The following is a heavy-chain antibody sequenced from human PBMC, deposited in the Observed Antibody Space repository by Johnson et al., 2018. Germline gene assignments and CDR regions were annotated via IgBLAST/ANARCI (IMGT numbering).Heavy chain of an antibody. Sequence: VQLVQSGGGLVQPGRSLRLSCAASGFIFDNYAMHWVRQAPGKGLEWVSGINWNSGHIGYAGSVKGRFTISRDNAKNSLYLQMNNLRVDDTALYYCAKERGIAMYGMDVWGQGTTVTVSS. CDR1: GFIFDNYA. CDR3: AKERGIAMYGMDV. J-gene: IGHJ6*02. CDR2: INWNSGHI. V-gene: IGHV3-9*01. D-gene: IGHD6-13*01.